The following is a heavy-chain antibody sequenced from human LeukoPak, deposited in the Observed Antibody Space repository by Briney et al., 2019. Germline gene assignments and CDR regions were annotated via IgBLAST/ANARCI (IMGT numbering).Heavy chain of an antibody. D-gene: IGHD6-13*01. CDR2: INPNSGGT. CDR1: GYTFTSYG. J-gene: IGHJ4*02. CDR3: ARDGPYSSSWDFDY. Sequence: ASVKVSCKASGYTFTSYGISWVRQAPGQGLEWMGWINPNSGGTNYAQKFQGRVTMTRDTSISTAYMELSRLRSDDTAVYYCARDGPYSSSWDFDYWGQGTLVTVSS. V-gene: IGHV1-2*02.